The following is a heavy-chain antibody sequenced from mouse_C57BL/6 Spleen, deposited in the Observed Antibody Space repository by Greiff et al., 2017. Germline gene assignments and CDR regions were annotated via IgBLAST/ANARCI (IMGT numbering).Heavy chain of an antibody. V-gene: IGHV1-64*01. CDR3: ATGSSYASYFDY. CDR2: IHPNSGST. Sequence: QVQLQQPGAELVKPGASVKLSCKASGYTFTSYWMHWVKQRPGQGLEWIGMIHPNSGSTNYNEKFKSKATLTVDKSSSTAYMQLSSLTSEDSAVYYCATGSSYASYFDYGGQGTTLTVSS. J-gene: IGHJ2*01. D-gene: IGHD1-1*01. CDR1: GYTFTSYW.